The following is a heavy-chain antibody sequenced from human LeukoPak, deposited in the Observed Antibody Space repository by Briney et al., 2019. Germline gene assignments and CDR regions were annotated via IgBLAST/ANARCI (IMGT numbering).Heavy chain of an antibody. CDR3: ARQANPGDLDY. J-gene: IGHJ4*02. CDR1: GGSISSSSYY. Sequence: SETLSLTCTVSGGSISSSSYYWGLIRQPPGKWLEWIGSIYYSGSTYYNPSLKSRVTISVDTSKNQFSLKLSSVTAADTAVYYCARQANPGDLDYWGQGTLVTVSS. CDR2: IYYSGST. D-gene: IGHD7-27*01. V-gene: IGHV4-39*01.